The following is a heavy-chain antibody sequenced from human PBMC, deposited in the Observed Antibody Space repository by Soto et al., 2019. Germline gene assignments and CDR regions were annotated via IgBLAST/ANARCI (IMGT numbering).Heavy chain of an antibody. J-gene: IGHJ4*02. CDR1: GGSFSGYY. V-gene: IGHV4-34*01. CDR3: ARVGPRNYDYIWGSYRSTFFDY. Sequence: QVQLQQWGAGLLKPSETLSLTCAVYGGSFSGYYWSWIRQPPGKGLEWIGEINHSGSTNYNPSLKSRVTISVDTSKNKFSLKLSSVTAADTAVYYCARVGPRNYDYIWGSYRSTFFDYWGQGTLVTVSS. CDR2: INHSGST. D-gene: IGHD3-16*02.